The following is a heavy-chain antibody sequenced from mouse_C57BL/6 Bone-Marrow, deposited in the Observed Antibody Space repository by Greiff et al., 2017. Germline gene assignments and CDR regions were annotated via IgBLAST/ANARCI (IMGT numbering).Heavy chain of an antibody. CDR2: INPNNGGT. V-gene: IGHV1-26*01. CDR1: GYTFTDYY. Sequence: EVQLQQSGPELVKPGASVKISCKASGYTFTDYYMNWVKQSHGKSLEWIGDINPNNGGTSYNQKFKGKATLTVDKSSSTAYMELRSLTSEDSAVYYCARSWCVYWGQGTRVTVSA. CDR3: ARSWCVY. J-gene: IGHJ3*01.